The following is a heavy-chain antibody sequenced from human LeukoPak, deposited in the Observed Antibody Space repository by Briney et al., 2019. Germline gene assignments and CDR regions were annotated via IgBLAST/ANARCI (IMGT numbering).Heavy chain of an antibody. Sequence: SETLSLTCTVSGGSISSYYWSWIRQPPGKGLEWIGYIYHSGSTNYNPSLMSRVTMSVDTSKNQFSLKLNSVTAADTAVYYCARGTYDFWSGYSIWGQGTMVTVSS. D-gene: IGHD3-3*01. V-gene: IGHV4-59*01. CDR3: ARGTYDFWSGYSI. CDR1: GGSISSYY. CDR2: IYHSGST. J-gene: IGHJ3*02.